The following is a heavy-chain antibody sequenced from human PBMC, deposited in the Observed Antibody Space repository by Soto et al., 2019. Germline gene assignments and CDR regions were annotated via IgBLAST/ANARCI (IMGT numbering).Heavy chain of an antibody. J-gene: IGHJ3*01. V-gene: IGHV5-51*01. CDR3: ARILVPVAFDL. CDR2: IHPDDSDT. Sequence: PGESLKISCKGSGYTFTNYWIAWVRQMPGKGLEWMGIIHPDDSDTRYSPSFQGRVTISADKSISTAYLQWSSLKASDTAMYYCARILVPVAFDLWGQGTMVTVSS. CDR1: GYTFTNYW.